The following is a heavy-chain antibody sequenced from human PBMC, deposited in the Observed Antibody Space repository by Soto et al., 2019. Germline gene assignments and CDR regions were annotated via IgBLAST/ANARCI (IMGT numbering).Heavy chain of an antibody. CDR2: ISSSSGAT. CDR1: GFALSYYN. D-gene: IGHD2-21*01. Sequence: EVQLVESGGGLVQPGGSLRLSCAASGFALSYYNMKWVRQAPGKGLEWISDISSSSGATSYAYAVKGRFTISRDYAKNSLYLQMNNLRVEDTAIYYCVRDSDYSFDYWGQGTLVTVSS. CDR3: VRDSDYSFDY. V-gene: IGHV3-48*01. J-gene: IGHJ4*02.